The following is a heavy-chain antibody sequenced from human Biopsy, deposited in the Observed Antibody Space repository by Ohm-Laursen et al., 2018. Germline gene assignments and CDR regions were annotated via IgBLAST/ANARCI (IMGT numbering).Heavy chain of an antibody. D-gene: IGHD6-19*01. J-gene: IGHJ4*02. Sequence: SLRLSCAASGLSFSTYGMHWVRQAPGKGLEWVAVIWYDGSKKYYADSVKGRFTITRDNSKNTLYLQMNSLRAEDTAVYYCASDRDSSCSFRFNHWGQGTLVTVSS. CDR2: IWYDGSKK. CDR1: GLSFSTYG. V-gene: IGHV3-33*01. CDR3: ASDRDSSCSFRFNH.